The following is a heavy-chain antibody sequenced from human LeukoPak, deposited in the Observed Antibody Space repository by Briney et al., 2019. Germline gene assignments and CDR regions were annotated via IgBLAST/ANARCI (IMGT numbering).Heavy chain of an antibody. CDR3: ARQWGPRGVRGVSFWFDP. V-gene: IGHV4-59*01. J-gene: IGHJ5*02. D-gene: IGHD3-10*01. Sequence: SETLSLTCTVSGCSISSYYWSWIRQPPGKGLEWIGYIYYSGSTNYNPSLKSRVTISVDTSKNQFSLKLSSVTAADTAVYYCARQWGPRGVRGVSFWFDPWGQGTLVTVSS. CDR2: IYYSGST. CDR1: GCSISSYY.